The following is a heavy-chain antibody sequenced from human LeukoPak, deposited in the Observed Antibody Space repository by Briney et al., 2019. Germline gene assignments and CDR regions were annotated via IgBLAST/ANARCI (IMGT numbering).Heavy chain of an antibody. CDR3: ARSGYYGSGSYYRRYFFDY. J-gene: IGHJ4*02. Sequence: SETLSLTCAVSGGSISSGGYSWSWIRQPPGKGLEWIGEINHSGSTNYNPSLKSRVTISVDTSKNQFSLKLSSVTAADTAVYYCARSGYYGSGSYYRRYFFDYWGQGTLVTVSS. V-gene: IGHV4-30-2*01. CDR2: INHSGST. CDR1: GGSISSGGYS. D-gene: IGHD3-10*01.